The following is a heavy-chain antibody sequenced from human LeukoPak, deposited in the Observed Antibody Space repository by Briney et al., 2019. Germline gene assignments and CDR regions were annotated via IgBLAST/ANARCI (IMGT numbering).Heavy chain of an antibody. CDR3: ARLRAVADWFDP. V-gene: IGHV4-59*08. J-gene: IGHJ5*02. Sequence: SETLSLTCTVSGGSISTYYWSWIRQPPGKGLEWIGYIYYSGSTNYNPSLKSRVTISVDTSKNQFSLKLSSVTAADTAVYYCARLRAVADWFDPWGQGTLDTVSS. CDR1: GGSISTYY. D-gene: IGHD6-19*01. CDR2: IYYSGST.